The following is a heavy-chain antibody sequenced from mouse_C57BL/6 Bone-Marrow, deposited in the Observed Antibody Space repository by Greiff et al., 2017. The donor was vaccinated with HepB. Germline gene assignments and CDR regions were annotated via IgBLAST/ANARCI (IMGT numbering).Heavy chain of an antibody. V-gene: IGHV1-26*01. J-gene: IGHJ3*01. CDR1: GYTFTDYY. Sequence: VQLQQSGPELVKPGASVKISCKASGYTFTDYYMNWVKQSHGKSLEWIGDINPNNGGTSYNQKFKGKATLTVDKSSSTAYMELRSLTSEDSAVYYCARWPTDAYWGQGTLVTVSA. CDR2: INPNNGGT. CDR3: ARWPTDAY.